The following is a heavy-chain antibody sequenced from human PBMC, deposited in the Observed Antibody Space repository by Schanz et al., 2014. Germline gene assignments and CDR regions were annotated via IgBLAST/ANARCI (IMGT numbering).Heavy chain of an antibody. Sequence: QVQLQESGPGLVKPSQTLSLTCAVSGGSISSGGYSWNWIRQPPGKGLEWIVYIYYSGSPIYNPSPQMRVTISIDTPKNHFPLKMESVTAADTAMYFCARQGDVYRLDYWGQGTLVTVTS. V-gene: IGHV4-30-4*07. CDR2: IYYSGSP. D-gene: IGHD1-26*01. J-gene: IGHJ4*02. CDR3: ARQGDVYRLDY. CDR1: GGSISSGGYS.